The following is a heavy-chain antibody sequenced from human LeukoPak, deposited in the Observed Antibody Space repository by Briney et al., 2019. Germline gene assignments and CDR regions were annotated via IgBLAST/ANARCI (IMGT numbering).Heavy chain of an antibody. CDR2: ISYSGST. D-gene: IGHD5-18*01. J-gene: IGHJ4*02. Sequence: KPSETLSLTCTVSGDSISSSSYYWVWIRQPPGKGLEWIGSISYSGSTYYNPSLKSRLTISVDTPKNQFSLKLSSVTAADTAVYYCARGAGTAMVTSWGQGTLVTVSS. V-gene: IGHV4-39*01. CDR1: GDSISSSSYY. CDR3: ARGAGTAMVTS.